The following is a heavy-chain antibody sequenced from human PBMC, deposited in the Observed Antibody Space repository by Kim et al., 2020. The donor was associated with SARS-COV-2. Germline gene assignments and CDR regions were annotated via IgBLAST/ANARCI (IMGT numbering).Heavy chain of an antibody. J-gene: IGHJ5*02. V-gene: IGHV1-69*13. CDR1: GGTFSSYA. D-gene: IGHD6-19*01. Sequence: SVKVSCKASGGTFSSYAISWVRQAPGQGLEWMGGIIPIFGTANYAQKFQGRVTITADESTSTAYMELSSLRSEDTAVYYCARWSSGWYWFDPWGQGTLVTVSS. CDR3: ARWSSGWYWFDP. CDR2: IIPIFGTA.